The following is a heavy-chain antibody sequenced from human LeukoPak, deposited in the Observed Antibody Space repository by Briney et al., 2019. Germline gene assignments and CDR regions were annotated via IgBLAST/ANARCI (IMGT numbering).Heavy chain of an antibody. D-gene: IGHD1-26*01. CDR3: SSRSIVGTTPLFDY. Sequence: GGSLRLSCVASGFTFSGTDMHWVRQASGKGLEWVGRIRSKAKNYATAYAASVKGRFTISRDDSKNTAYLQMNSLKTEDTALYYCSSRSIVGTTPLFDYWGQGALVTVSS. CDR2: IRSKAKNYAT. J-gene: IGHJ4*02. V-gene: IGHV3-73*01. CDR1: GFTFSGTD.